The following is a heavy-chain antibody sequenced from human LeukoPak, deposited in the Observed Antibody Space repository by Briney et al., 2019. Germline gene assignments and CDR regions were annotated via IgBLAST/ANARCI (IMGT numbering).Heavy chain of an antibody. CDR3: AKDCGGDCYSRKYFQH. Sequence: TGGSLRLSCAASGFTFSTYATSWVRQAPGKGLEWVSAISGSGGSTYYADSVKGRFTISRDNSKKTLYLQMNSLRAEDTAVYYCAKDCGGDCYSRKYFQHWGQGTLVTVSS. D-gene: IGHD2-21*01. J-gene: IGHJ1*01. CDR2: ISGSGGST. CDR1: GFTFSTYA. V-gene: IGHV3-23*01.